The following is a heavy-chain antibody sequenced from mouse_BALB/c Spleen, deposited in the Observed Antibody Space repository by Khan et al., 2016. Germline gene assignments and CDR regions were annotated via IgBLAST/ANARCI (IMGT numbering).Heavy chain of an antibody. Sequence: QVQLKESGPGLVAPSQSLSITCTVSGFSLTSYGVHWVRQSPGKGLEWLVVIWSDGSTTYNSALKSRLSISKDNSKSQVFLKMNSLQTDDTAMYYCARRDDGGGAMDYWGQGTSVTVSS. D-gene: IGHD2-3*01. J-gene: IGHJ4*01. CDR2: IWSDGST. CDR1: GFSLTSYG. V-gene: IGHV2-6*02. CDR3: ARRDDGGGAMDY.